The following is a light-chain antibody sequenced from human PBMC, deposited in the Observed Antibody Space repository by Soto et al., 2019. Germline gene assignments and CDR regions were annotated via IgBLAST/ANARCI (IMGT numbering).Light chain of an antibody. CDR2: AAS. Sequence: DIQMTQSPSSLSASVGDRVTITCRASQTISTYLNWYQQKPGKAPKLLIYAASSLQSGVPSRFGGSGSGTDFTLTISSLQPEDFAIYYCQQSHGIPYTFGQGTKLEIK. J-gene: IGKJ2*01. CDR3: QQSHGIPYT. CDR1: QTISTY. V-gene: IGKV1-39*01.